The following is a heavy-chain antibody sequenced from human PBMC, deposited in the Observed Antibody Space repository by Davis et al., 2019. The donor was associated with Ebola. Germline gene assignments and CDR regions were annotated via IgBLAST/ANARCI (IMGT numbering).Heavy chain of an antibody. CDR3: ARDPGTGDGIDY. J-gene: IGHJ4*02. D-gene: IGHD1-14*01. Sequence: GESLKISCAASGFTFSTYWMTWVRQAPGKGLEWVGRSRNKVNSYTTEYAASVKGRFTISRDNSKNSLYLQMNSLRAEDAAVYYCARDPGTGDGIDYWGQGTLVTVSS. CDR2: SRNKVNSYTT. V-gene: IGHV3-72*01. CDR1: GFTFSTYW.